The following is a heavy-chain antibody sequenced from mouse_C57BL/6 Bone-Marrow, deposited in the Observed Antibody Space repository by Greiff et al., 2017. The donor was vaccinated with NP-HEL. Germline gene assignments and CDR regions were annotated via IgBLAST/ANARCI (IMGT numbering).Heavy chain of an antibody. J-gene: IGHJ4*01. CDR3: ARREVDY. CDR1: GFSLTSYG. CDR2: IWSGGGT. Sequence: QVQLQQSGPGLVQPSQSLSITCTVSGFSLTSYGVHWVRQSPGKGLEWLGVIWSGGGTDYNAAFISRLSISKDNSKGQVFFKMNSLEADDTAIYYCARREVDYWGQGTSVTVSS. V-gene: IGHV2-2*01.